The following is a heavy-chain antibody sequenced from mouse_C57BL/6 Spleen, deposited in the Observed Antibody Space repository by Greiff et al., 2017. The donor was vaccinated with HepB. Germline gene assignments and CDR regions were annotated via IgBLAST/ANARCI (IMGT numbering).Heavy chain of an antibody. J-gene: IGHJ2*01. CDR2: ISDGGSYT. CDR1: GFTFSSYA. V-gene: IGHV5-4*01. Sequence: EVKLVESGGGLVKPGGSLKLSCAASGFTFSSYAMSWVRLTPEKRLEWVATISDGGSYTYYPDNVKGRVTISRDNAKNNLYLQMSHLKSEDTAMYYCARDRNNYFDYWGQGTTLTVSS. D-gene: IGHD5-1-1*01. CDR3: ARDRNNYFDY.